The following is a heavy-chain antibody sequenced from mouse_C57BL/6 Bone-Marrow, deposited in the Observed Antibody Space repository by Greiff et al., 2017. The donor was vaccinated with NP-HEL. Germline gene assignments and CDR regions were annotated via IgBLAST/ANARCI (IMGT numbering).Heavy chain of an antibody. Sequence: QVQLQQPGAELVKPGASVKLSCKASGYTFTSYWMHWVKQRPGQGLEWIGMIHPNSGSTNYNEKFKSKATLTVDKSSSTAYMQLSSLTSEDSAVYYCARPSYGSSYWYFDVWGTGTTVTVSS. CDR2: IHPNSGST. V-gene: IGHV1-64*01. CDR1: GYTFTSYW. CDR3: ARPSYGSSYWYFDV. D-gene: IGHD1-1*01. J-gene: IGHJ1*03.